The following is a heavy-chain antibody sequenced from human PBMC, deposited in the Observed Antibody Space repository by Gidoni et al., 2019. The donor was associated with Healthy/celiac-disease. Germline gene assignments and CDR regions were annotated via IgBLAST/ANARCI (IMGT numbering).Heavy chain of an antibody. CDR3: AKDRRGGKNLGAFYYGMDV. V-gene: IGHV3-9*01. CDR2: ISWKSGSI. CDR1: GFTFAAYA. D-gene: IGHD2-15*01. J-gene: IGHJ6*02. Sequence: EVPLVESGGGLVQPGRSLRLSCAASGFTFAAYAMPWVRQAPGKGLEWVSGISWKSGSIGYGDSVKGRFTISRDNAKNSLYLQMNSLRAEDTALYYCAKDRRGGKNLGAFYYGMDVWGQGTTVTVSS.